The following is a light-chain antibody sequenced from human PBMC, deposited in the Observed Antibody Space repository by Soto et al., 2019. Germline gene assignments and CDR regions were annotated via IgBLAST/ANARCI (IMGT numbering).Light chain of an antibody. J-gene: IGKJ4*01. CDR3: QQRSNWPPVT. Sequence: ESVLTQSRATLSLSPGERATLSCRASQSINRHLAWYRQKPGQAPRLLIYDASNRATGIPARFSGSGSGTDFTLTISSLEPEDFGVYYCQQRSNWPPVTFGGGTKVDIK. CDR1: QSINRH. CDR2: DAS. V-gene: IGKV3-11*01.